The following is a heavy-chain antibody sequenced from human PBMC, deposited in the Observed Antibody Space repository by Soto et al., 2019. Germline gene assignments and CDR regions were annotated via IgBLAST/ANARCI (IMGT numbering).Heavy chain of an antibody. V-gene: IGHV1-18*01. J-gene: IGHJ5*02. CDR2: ISLYSDGT. Sequence: ASLKVACKTSCYTFSNYGITWVRQAPGQPLEWLGWISLYSDGTNYAQKFQGRVSMTTDTSTTTAYMELRSLRSDDTAVYYCARVVPGAEAWFGPWGQGTLVTVSS. CDR1: CYTFSNYG. D-gene: IGHD2-2*01. CDR3: ARVVPGAEAWFGP.